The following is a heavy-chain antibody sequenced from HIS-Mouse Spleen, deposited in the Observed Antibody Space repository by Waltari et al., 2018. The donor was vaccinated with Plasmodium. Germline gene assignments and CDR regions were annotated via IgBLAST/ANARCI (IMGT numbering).Heavy chain of an antibody. Sequence: QVQLQQWGAGLLKPSETLSLTCAVYGGSFSGYYWSWIRQPPGKGLEWIGEINHSGSTNYNPSLMVRVTISVDTSKNQFSLRLSSVTAADTAVYYCARGLRGHYWYFDLWGRGTLVTVSS. CDR3: ARGLRGHYWYFDL. CDR1: GGSFSGYY. J-gene: IGHJ2*01. CDR2: INHSGST. D-gene: IGHD3-10*01. V-gene: IGHV4-34*01.